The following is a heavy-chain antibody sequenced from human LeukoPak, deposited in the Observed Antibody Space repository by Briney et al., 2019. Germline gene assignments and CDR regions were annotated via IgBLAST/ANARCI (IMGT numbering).Heavy chain of an antibody. D-gene: IGHD5-18*01. CDR2: IYYSGST. V-gene: IGHV4-59*01. Sequence: SETLSLTCTVSGGSISSYYWSWIRQPPGKGLEWIGYIYYSGSTNYNPSLKSRVTISVDASKNQFSLKLSSVTAADTAVYYCARQDAAMVYFDYWGQGTLVTVSS. CDR3: ARQDAAMVYFDY. CDR1: GGSISSYY. J-gene: IGHJ4*02.